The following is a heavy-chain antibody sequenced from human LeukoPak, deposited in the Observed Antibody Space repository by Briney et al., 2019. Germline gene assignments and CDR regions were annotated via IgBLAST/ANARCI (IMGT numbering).Heavy chain of an antibody. J-gene: IGHJ4*02. CDR1: GGSISSYY. CDR2: IYYSGST. Sequence: SETLSLTCTVSGGSISSYYWSWIRQPPGKGPEWIGYIYYSGSTNYNPSPKSRVTISVDTSKNQFSLKLSSVTAADTAVYYCARDLSHCSSTSCYDYWGQGTLVTVSS. D-gene: IGHD2-2*01. CDR3: ARDLSHCSSTSCYDY. V-gene: IGHV4-59*01.